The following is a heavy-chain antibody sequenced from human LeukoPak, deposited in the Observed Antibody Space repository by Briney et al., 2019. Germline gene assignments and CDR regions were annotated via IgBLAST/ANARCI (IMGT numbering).Heavy chain of an antibody. D-gene: IGHD6-13*01. CDR2: ISWNSGDI. Sequence: PGGSLRLSCTASGFTFDDYAMHWVLQAPGKGLEWVSGISWNSGDIGYADSVKGRFTISRDNAKNSLYLQMNSLRAEDTAVYYCARVQGSSWFMDVWGRGTTVTVSS. J-gene: IGHJ6*03. V-gene: IGHV3-9*01. CDR3: ARVQGSSWFMDV. CDR1: GFTFDDYA.